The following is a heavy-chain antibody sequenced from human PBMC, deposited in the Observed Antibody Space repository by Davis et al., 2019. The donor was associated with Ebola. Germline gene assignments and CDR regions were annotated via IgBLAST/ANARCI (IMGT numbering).Heavy chain of an antibody. CDR2: IKQDGSET. Sequence: GESLKISCATSGFTFSSYWMTWVRQAPGRGLEWVANIKQDGSETYYGDSVKGRFTISRDNAKNSLYLQMNSLRAEDTAVYYCGRAGATYWKDWGQGTLVTVSS. CDR3: GRAGATYWKD. V-gene: IGHV3-7*01. CDR1: GFTFSSYW. J-gene: IGHJ4*02. D-gene: IGHD1-1*01.